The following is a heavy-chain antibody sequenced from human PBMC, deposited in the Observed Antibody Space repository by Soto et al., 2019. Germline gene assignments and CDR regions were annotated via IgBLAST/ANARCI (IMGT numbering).Heavy chain of an antibody. V-gene: IGHV5-51*01. CDR1: GYSFTSYW. CDR3: ARKALIAASALDY. CDR2: IYPGYSDT. Sequence: LTISCKGSGYSFTSYWIGWVRQMPGKCLEWMWIIYPGYSDTRYSPSYQDQVTISPHKSTSTAYMQWSSLKASDTAMYYCARKALIAASALDYWGQGTLGTVSS. J-gene: IGHJ4*02. D-gene: IGHD6-13*01.